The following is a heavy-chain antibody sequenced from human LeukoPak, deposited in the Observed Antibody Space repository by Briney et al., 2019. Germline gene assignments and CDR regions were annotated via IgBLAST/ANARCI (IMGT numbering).Heavy chain of an antibody. D-gene: IGHD3-9*01. V-gene: IGHV1-8*01. Sequence: GASVKVSCKASGYTFTSYDINWVRQATGQGLEWMGWMNPNSGNTGYAQKFQGRVTMTRNTSISTAYMELSSLRSEDTAVYYCASRLRYFDWLPYYYYGMDVWGQGTTVTVSS. CDR2: MNPNSGNT. J-gene: IGHJ6*02. CDR3: ASRLRYFDWLPYYYYGMDV. CDR1: GYTFTSYD.